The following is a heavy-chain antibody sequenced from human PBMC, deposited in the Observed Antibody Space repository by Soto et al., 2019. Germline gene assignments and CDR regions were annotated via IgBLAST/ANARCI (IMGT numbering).Heavy chain of an antibody. V-gene: IGHV1-18*01. Sequence: GASVKVSCKASGYTFTSYGISWVRQAPGQGLEWMGGISAYIGNTNYAQKFQGRVTITADKSTSTAYMELSSLRSEDTAVYYCARDSHFSGNWFDPWGQGTLVTVSS. CDR1: GYTFTSYG. J-gene: IGHJ5*02. CDR2: ISAYIGNT. D-gene: IGHD3-3*02. CDR3: ARDSHFSGNWFDP.